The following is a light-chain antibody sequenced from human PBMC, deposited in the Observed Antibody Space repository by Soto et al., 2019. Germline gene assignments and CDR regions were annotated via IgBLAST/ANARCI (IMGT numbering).Light chain of an antibody. Sequence: DIQMTQSPSTLSASVGDRVTITCRASQSISSWMAWYQQKPGKAPKLLIYDASSLESGVPSRFSGSGSGTEFTLTISSLQPDDFATYYFQQYNSYSVTFGQGTKVDIK. J-gene: IGKJ2*01. CDR2: DAS. V-gene: IGKV1-5*01. CDR1: QSISSW. CDR3: QQYNSYSVT.